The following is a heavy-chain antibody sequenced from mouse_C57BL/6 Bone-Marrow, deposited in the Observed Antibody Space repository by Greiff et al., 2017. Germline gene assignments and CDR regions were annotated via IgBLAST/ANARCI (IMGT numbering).Heavy chain of an antibody. CDR3: ARRALGYYFDY. CDR1: GFSLSTSGMG. J-gene: IGHJ2*01. Sequence: QVTLKVSGPGILQSSQTLSLTCSFSGFSLSTSGMGVSWIRQPSGKGLEGLAHIYWDDDKRYTPSLKSQLTISKYTTSNHVFLKSTSVDTADTATYYCARRALGYYFDYWGQGTTLTVSS. V-gene: IGHV8-12*01. CDR2: IYWDDDK.